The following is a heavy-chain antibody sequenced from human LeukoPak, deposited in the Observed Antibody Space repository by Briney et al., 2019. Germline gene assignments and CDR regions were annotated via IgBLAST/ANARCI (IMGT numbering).Heavy chain of an antibody. Sequence: GRSLRLSCTASGFTFGDYAMSWVRQAPGKGLEWVSAISGSGGSTYYADSVKGRFTISRDNSKNTLYLQMNSLRAEDTAVYYCARSSWWFDYWGQGTLVTVSS. J-gene: IGHJ4*02. CDR2: ISGSGGST. V-gene: IGHV3-23*01. D-gene: IGHD6-13*01. CDR1: GFTFGDYA. CDR3: ARSSWWFDY.